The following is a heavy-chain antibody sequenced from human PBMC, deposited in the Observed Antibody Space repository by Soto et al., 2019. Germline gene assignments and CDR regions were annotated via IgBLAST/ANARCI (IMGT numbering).Heavy chain of an antibody. CDR3: ARRGIGGNDAFDI. D-gene: IGHD1-1*01. CDR1: GYSYTSYW. V-gene: IGHV5-51*01. Sequence: PGESLKSCCKGSGYSYTSYWIGGVRHMPGKGLECMGIIYPGDSDTRYSPSFQGQVTISADKSTSTAYLQWSSLKASDTAMYYCARRGIGGNDAFDIWGQGTMVTVSS. J-gene: IGHJ3*02. CDR2: IYPGDSDT.